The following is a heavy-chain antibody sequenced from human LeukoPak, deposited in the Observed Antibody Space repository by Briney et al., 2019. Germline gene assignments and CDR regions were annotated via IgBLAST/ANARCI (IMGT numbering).Heavy chain of an antibody. V-gene: IGHV3-30*04. Sequence: GGSLRLSCAASGFTFSNYAMHWVRQASGKGLEWVAVISYDGSNKYYADSVKGRFTISRDNSKNTLYLQMNSLRTEDTAVYYCARATPSPDVDTPMVYDYWGQGTLVTVSS. CDR3: ARATPSPDVDTPMVYDY. CDR1: GFTFSNYA. J-gene: IGHJ4*02. CDR2: ISYDGSNK. D-gene: IGHD5-18*01.